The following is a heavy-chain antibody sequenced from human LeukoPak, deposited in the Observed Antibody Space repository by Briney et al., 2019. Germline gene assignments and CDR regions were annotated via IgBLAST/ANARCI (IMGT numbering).Heavy chain of an antibody. CDR3: ARDRGGVVVVAATGYFDY. CDR2: INHSGNT. J-gene: IGHJ4*02. CDR1: GGSFNAYY. Sequence: PSETLSLTCAVYGGSFNAYYWTWIRQTPGKGLEWIGEINHSGNTNYNPSLESRVTISADASKNQFSLNLGSVTAADTAIYYCARDRGGVVVVAATGYFDYWGQGTLVTVSS. V-gene: IGHV4-34*01. D-gene: IGHD2-15*01.